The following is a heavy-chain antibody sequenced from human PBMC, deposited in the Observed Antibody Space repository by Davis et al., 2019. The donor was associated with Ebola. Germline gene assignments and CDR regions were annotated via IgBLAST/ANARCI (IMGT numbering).Heavy chain of an antibody. V-gene: IGHV5-10-1*01. CDR1: GYRFTTYW. CDR3: ARHPDGRWVDY. D-gene: IGHD1-14*01. CDR2: IAPSDAYT. J-gene: IGHJ4*02. Sequence: GESLKISCKPSGYRFTTYWINWVRQMPGKGLEWMGKIAPSDAYTEYSSSFQGHVTISVDKSIRTAYLQWSSLKASDTAMYYCARHPDGRWVDYWGQGTLVTVSS.